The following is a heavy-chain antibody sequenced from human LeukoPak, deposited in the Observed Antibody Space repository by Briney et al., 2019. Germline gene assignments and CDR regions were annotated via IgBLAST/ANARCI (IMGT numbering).Heavy chain of an antibody. D-gene: IGHD5/OR15-5a*01. CDR2: INQDGSEK. Sequence: GGSLRLSCAAPGFTFSSYWMCWVRQAPGKGLEWVASINQDGSEKYYVDSVKGRFTISRDNTKNSLYLQMNSLRAEDTAVYYCASSSTGFFDYWGQGTLVIVSS. J-gene: IGHJ4*02. CDR3: ASSSTGFFDY. V-gene: IGHV3-7*05. CDR1: GFTFSSYW.